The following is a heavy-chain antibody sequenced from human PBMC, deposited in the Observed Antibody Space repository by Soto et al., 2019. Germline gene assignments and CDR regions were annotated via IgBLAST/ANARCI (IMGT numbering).Heavy chain of an antibody. Sequence: QLQLVESGGGVVQPGRSLRLSCAISGFTFSSYGMHWVRQAPGKGLEWVAVISYDGGNKYYADSVKGRFTISRDNSKKKLYLQMNSLRAEDTAVYYCAKDLGYDFWSGPEAIFTGYCGMDVWGQGTTVTVSS. D-gene: IGHD3-3*01. CDR2: ISYDGGNK. CDR3: AKDLGYDFWSGPEAIFTGYCGMDV. CDR1: GFTFSSYG. J-gene: IGHJ6*02. V-gene: IGHV3-30*18.